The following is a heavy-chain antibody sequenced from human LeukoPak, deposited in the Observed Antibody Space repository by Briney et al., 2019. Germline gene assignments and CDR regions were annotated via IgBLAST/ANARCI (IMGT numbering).Heavy chain of an antibody. V-gene: IGHV3-33*01. Sequence: PGRSLRLSCAASGFTFSSYGMHWVRQAPGKGLEWVAVIWYDGSNKYYADSVKGRFTISRDNSKNTLYLQMNSLRAEDTAVYYCARDGLVGYCTNGVCQPPDPFDYWGQGTLVTVSS. J-gene: IGHJ4*02. CDR1: GFTFSSYG. CDR2: IWYDGSNK. D-gene: IGHD2-8*01. CDR3: ARDGLVGYCTNGVCQPPDPFDY.